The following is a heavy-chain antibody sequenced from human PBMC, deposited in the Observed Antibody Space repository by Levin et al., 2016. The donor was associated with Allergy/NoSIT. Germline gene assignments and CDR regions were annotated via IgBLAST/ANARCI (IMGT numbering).Heavy chain of an antibody. CDR2: ISYDGSNK. CDR3: AKDGRRSYGWVGYYYYYGMDV. V-gene: IGHV3-30*18. CDR1: GFTFSSYG. J-gene: IGHJ6*02. D-gene: IGHD5-18*01. Sequence: GESLKISCAASGFTFSSYGMHWVRQAPGKGLEWVAVISYDGSNKYYADSVKGRFTISRDNSKNTLYLQMNSLRAEDTAVYYCAKDGRRSYGWVGYYYYYGMDVWGQGTTVTVSS.